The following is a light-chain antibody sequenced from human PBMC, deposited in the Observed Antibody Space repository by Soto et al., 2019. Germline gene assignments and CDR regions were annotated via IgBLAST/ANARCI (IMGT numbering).Light chain of an antibody. CDR1: SSNIGAGHD. CDR2: GSR. CDR3: QSYDNSLSTHYV. Sequence: QTVLTQPPSVSGAPGQRVTISCTGSSSNIGAGHDVHWYQQLPGSAPKLLIYGSRNRPSGVPDRFSGSRSGTSASLAITGLQAEDEADYYCQSYDNSLSTHYVFGTGTKVTVL. J-gene: IGLJ1*01. V-gene: IGLV1-40*01.